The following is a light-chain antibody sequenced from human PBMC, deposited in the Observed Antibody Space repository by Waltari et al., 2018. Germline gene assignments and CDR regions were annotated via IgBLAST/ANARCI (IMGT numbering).Light chain of an antibody. V-gene: IGLV3-19*01. CDR2: GQD. CDR3: HSRDTFSTRV. J-gene: IGLJ2*01. Sequence: SSELTQDPAVSVALGQTVTITCQGDSLRRFYASWYQQRPGQAPILIFYGQDNRPSGIPDRFSGSTSGYTASLTITGAQAEEEADYYCHSRDTFSTRVFGGGTRLTV. CDR1: SLRRFY.